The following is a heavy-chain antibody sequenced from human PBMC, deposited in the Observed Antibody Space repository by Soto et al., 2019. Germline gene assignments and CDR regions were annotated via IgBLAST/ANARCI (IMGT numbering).Heavy chain of an antibody. J-gene: IGHJ4*02. Sequence: SETLSLTCTVSGGSISSGGYYWSWIRQHPGKGLEWIGYIYYSGSTYYNPSLKSRVTISVDTSKNQFSLKLSSVTAADTAVYYCARYSTEGLTAFDYWGQGTLVTVSS. CDR1: GGSISSGGYY. CDR3: ARYSTEGLTAFDY. D-gene: IGHD2-15*01. V-gene: IGHV4-31*03. CDR2: IYYSGST.